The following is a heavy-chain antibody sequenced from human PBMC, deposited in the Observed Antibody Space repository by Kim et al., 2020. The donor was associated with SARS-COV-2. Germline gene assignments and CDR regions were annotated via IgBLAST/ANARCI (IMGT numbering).Heavy chain of an antibody. D-gene: IGHD3-10*01. CDR2: IWPGDSDT. CDR3: ARHGYYGSWGNYPWGS. Sequence: GESLKISCKGSGYSFTSYWIAWVRQMPGKGLEWMGIIWPGDSDTRYSPSFQGQVTISVDKSINTAYLQWSSLKASDTAMYYCARHGYYGSWGNYPWGSWGQGTLVTVSS. CDR1: GYSFTSYW. V-gene: IGHV5-51*01. J-gene: IGHJ5*02.